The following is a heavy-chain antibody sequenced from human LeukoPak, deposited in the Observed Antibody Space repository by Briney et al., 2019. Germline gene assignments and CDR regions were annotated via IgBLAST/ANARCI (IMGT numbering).Heavy chain of an antibody. J-gene: IGHJ3*02. V-gene: IGHV3-13*01. CDR3: ARYHGDLDAFDI. D-gene: IGHD4-17*01. Sequence: GGSLRLSCAASGFTFSSYDMHWVRQATGKGLEWVSAIGTAGDTYYPGSVKGRFTTSRENAKNSLYLQMNSLRAGDTAVYYCARYHGDLDAFDIWGQGTMVTVSS. CDR2: IGTAGDT. CDR1: GFTFSSYD.